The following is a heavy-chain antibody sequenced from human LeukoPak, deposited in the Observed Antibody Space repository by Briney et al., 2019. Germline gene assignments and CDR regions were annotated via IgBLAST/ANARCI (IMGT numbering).Heavy chain of an antibody. CDR3: ARDLSYYDQSTPGY. D-gene: IGHD3-22*01. Sequence: GGSLRLSCAASAFTFRSYGMHWVRQAPGKGLEWVAFIRYHGSDKYCADSVKDRFTISRDNSKNTLYLQMNSLRAEDTAVYYCARDLSYYDQSTPGYWGQGTLVTVSS. CDR1: AFTFRSYG. V-gene: IGHV3-30*02. CDR2: IRYHGSDK. J-gene: IGHJ4*02.